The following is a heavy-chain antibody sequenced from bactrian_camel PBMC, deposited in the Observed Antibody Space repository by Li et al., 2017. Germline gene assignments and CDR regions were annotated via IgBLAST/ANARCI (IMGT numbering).Heavy chain of an antibody. CDR1: GRIHLGC. CDR2: IDSDGNR. CDR3: AADEGVCGLWRTFPPTY. Sequence: HVQLVESGGGSVEAGGSLRLSCTISGRIHLGCMGWFRQALGEEREGVATIDSDGNRRYQDSARGRFTISTDNAKKTLYLEMNNLTPEDSGLYYCAADEGVCGLWRTFPPTYWGQGTQVTVS. J-gene: IGHJ4*01. V-gene: IGHV3S53*01. D-gene: IGHD3*01.